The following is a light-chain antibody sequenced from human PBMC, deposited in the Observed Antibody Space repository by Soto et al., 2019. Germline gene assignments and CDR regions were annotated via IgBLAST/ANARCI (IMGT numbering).Light chain of an antibody. CDR1: QSISGW. Sequence: DIQMTQSPSTLSASVGDRVTITCRASQSISGWLAWYQQKPGKAPKLLIYDVSSLESGVPSRFSGSGSGTEFTLAISSLQPDDFATYCCQQYNSYPWTFGQGTKVDIK. J-gene: IGKJ1*01. CDR2: DVS. CDR3: QQYNSYPWT. V-gene: IGKV1-5*01.